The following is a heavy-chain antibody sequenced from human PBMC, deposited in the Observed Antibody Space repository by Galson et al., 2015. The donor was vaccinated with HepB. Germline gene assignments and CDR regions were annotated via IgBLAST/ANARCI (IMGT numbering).Heavy chain of an antibody. J-gene: IGHJ3*02. CDR2: INPSGGST. CDR1: GYTFSNYY. V-gene: IGHV1-46*01. D-gene: IGHD1-26*01. Sequence: SVKVSCKASGYTFSNYYIHWVRQSPGQGLEWMGIINPSGGSTTYAQKFQGRVTMTRDTSTTTVYMELSSLRSEDTAVYYCGVGGAFDIWGQGTMVTVSS. CDR3: GVGGAFDI.